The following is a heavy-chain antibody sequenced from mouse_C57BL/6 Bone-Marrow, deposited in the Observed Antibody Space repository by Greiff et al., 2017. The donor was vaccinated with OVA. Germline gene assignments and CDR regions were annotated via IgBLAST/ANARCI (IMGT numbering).Heavy chain of an antibody. V-gene: IGHV1-9*01. CDR1: GYTFTGYW. J-gene: IGHJ2*01. CDR2: IFPGSGST. CDR3: SRTDYGDY. D-gene: IGHD1-1*02. Sequence: QVQLQQSGAELMKPGASVKLSCTASGYTFTGYWIAWVKQRPGHGLEWIGEIFPGSGSTNYNEKFKSKATFTADTSSNTAYMQLISLTTEDSASYYGSRTDYGDYWGKGTTLTVSS.